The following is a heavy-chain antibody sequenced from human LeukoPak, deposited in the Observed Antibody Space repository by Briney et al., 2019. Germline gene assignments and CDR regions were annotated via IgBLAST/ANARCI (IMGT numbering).Heavy chain of an antibody. Sequence: GGSLRLSCAASGFTFSSYSMNWVRQAPGKGLEWVSSISSSSSYIYYADSVKGRFTISRDNSKNTLSLQMNSLRAEDTAVYYCAKGPNYNILTGWRKTHNAFDIWGQGTMVTVSS. CDR2: ISSSSSYI. J-gene: IGHJ3*02. D-gene: IGHD3-9*01. V-gene: IGHV3-21*01. CDR1: GFTFSSYS. CDR3: AKGPNYNILTGWRKTHNAFDI.